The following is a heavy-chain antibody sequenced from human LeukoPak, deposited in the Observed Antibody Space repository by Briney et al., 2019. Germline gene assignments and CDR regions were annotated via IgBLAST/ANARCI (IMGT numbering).Heavy chain of an antibody. CDR1: GGSFSGYY. J-gene: IGHJ6*04. Sequence: SETLSLTCAVYGGSFSGYYWTWVRQPPGKGLEWIGEINHKGATNYNPSLKSRVAISLDTSKNQFSLKLSSVTAADTAVYYCARGPHFYGSGSYEYSYYYYYYGMDVWGKGSAVTVSS. CDR3: ARGPHFYGSGSYEYSYYYYYYGMDV. D-gene: IGHD3-10*01. CDR2: INHKGAT. V-gene: IGHV4-34*01.